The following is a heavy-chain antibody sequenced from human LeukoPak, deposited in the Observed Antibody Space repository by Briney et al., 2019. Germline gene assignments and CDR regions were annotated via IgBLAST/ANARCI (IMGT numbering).Heavy chain of an antibody. V-gene: IGHV1-2*06. D-gene: IGHD5/OR15-5a*01. CDR3: ATVYNWRLFGAFDI. J-gene: IGHJ3*02. CDR1: GYTFTGYY. Sequence: GASVKVSCKASGYTFTGYYMHWVRQAPGQGLEWVGRINPNSGGTNYAQKFQGRVTMTRDTSISTAYMELSRLRSDGTAVYYCATVYNWRLFGAFDIWGQGTMVTVSS. CDR2: INPNSGGT.